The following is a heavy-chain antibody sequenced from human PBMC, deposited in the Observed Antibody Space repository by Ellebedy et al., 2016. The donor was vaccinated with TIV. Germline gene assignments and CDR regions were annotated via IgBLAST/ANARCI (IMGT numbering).Heavy chain of an antibody. D-gene: IGHD6-13*01. CDR1: AFTFSSYS. J-gene: IGHJ6*02. Sequence: GGSLRLSCAVSAFTFSSYSMNRVRQAPGKGLEWVSSISISSSYIYYADSVKGRFTISRDNAKNSLYLQMNSLRAEDTAVYYCARSGGEQQLATDYYYYGMDVWGQGTTVTVSS. CDR2: ISISSSYI. V-gene: IGHV3-21*01. CDR3: ARSGGEQQLATDYYYYGMDV.